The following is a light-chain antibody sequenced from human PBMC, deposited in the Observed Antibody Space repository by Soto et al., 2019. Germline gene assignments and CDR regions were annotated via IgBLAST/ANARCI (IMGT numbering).Light chain of an antibody. V-gene: IGKV3-20*01. CDR3: HQYGVSSYT. Sequence: EIVLTQSPGTLSLSPGERATLSCRASQSISSSYLAWYQQKPGQAPRLLIYGASGRATGIPDRFSGTGSGTDFTLTISRLEPEDFAVYYCHQYGVSSYTFGQGTKLEIK. J-gene: IGKJ2*01. CDR1: QSISSSY. CDR2: GAS.